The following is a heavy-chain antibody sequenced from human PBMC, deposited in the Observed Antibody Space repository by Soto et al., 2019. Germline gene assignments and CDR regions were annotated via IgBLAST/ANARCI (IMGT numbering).Heavy chain of an antibody. CDR2: ISGYNGNT. D-gene: IGHD2-8*01. CDR3: AANGGQYF. CDR1: DNTFTHYG. V-gene: IGHV1-18*01. Sequence: SSVQVSCKASDNTFTHYGINWVRQAPGQGLEWMGWISGYNGNTKYAQKFQDRVTMTADTSTRTAFMEVRSLTSDDTGVYFCAANGGQYF. J-gene: IGHJ1*01.